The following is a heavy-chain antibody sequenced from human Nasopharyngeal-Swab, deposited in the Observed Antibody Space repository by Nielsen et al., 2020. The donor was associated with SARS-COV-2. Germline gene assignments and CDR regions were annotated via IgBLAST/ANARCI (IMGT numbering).Heavy chain of an antibody. D-gene: IGHD3-3*01. J-gene: IGHJ5*02. V-gene: IGHV7-4-1*02. Sequence: WVRQAPGQGLEWMGWINTNTGNPTYAQGFTGRFVFSLDTSVSTAYLQISNLKAEDTAVYYCARDEKSQGIFGVVISGQWWFDPWGQGTLVTVSS. CDR2: INTNTGNP. CDR3: ARDEKSQGIFGVVISGQWWFDP.